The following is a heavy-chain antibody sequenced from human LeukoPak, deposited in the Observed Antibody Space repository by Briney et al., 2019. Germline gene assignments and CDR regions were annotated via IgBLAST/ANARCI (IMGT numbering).Heavy chain of an antibody. CDR3: AKETVVVPAAMKGYNWFDP. D-gene: IGHD2-2*01. CDR1: GFTFSSYA. J-gene: IGHJ5*02. V-gene: IGHV3-23*01. CDR2: ISGSGGST. Sequence: GGSLRLSCAASGFTFSSYAMSWVRQAPGKGLEWVSAISGSGGSTYYADSVKGRFTISRDNSKNTLYLQMNSLRAEDTAVYYCAKETVVVPAAMKGYNWFDPWGQGTLVTVSS.